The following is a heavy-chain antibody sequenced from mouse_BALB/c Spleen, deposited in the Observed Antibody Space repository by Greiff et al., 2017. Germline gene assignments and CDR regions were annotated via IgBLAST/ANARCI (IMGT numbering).Heavy chain of an antibody. J-gene: IGHJ2*01. CDR2: ISSGSSTI. Sequence: DVKLVESGGGLVQPGGSRKLSCAASGFTFSSFGMHWVRQAPEKGLEWVAYISSGSSTIYYADTVKGRFTISRDNPKNTLFLQMTSLRSEDTAMYYCARVPHYGSSYYFDYWGQGTTLTVSS. CDR1: GFTFSSFG. D-gene: IGHD1-1*01. V-gene: IGHV5-17*02. CDR3: ARVPHYGSSYYFDY.